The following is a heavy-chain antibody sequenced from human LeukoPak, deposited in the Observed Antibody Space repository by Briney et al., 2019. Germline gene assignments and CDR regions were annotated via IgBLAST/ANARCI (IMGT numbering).Heavy chain of an antibody. CDR3: ARDPSVAAAGGNHYGMDV. J-gene: IGHJ6*02. D-gene: IGHD6-13*01. CDR1: GGSFSGYY. V-gene: IGHV4-34*01. Sequence: SETLSLTCAVYGGSFSGYYWSWIRQPPGEGLEWIGEINHSGSTNYNPSLKSRVTISVDTSKNRFSLKLSSVTAADTAVYYCARDPSVAAAGGNHYGMDVWGQGTTVTVSS. CDR2: INHSGST.